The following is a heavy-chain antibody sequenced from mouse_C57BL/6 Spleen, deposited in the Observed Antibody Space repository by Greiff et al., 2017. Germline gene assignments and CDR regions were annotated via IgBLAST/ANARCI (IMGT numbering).Heavy chain of an antibody. CDR3: ARPYGYDQRYYFDY. V-gene: IGHV5-17*01. CDR2: ISSGSSTI. D-gene: IGHD2-2*01. Sequence: EVKVVESGGGLVKPGGSLKLSCAASGFTFSDYGMHWVRQAPEKGLEWVAYISSGSSTIYYADTVKGRFTISRDNAKNTLFLQMTSLRSEATAMYYCARPYGYDQRYYFDYWGQGTTLTVSS. CDR1: GFTFSDYG. J-gene: IGHJ2*01.